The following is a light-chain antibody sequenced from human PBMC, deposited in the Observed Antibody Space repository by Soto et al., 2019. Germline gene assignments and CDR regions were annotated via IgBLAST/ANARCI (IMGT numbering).Light chain of an antibody. CDR2: DTF. J-gene: IGKJ2*01. CDR3: QQRSNWPYT. CDR1: QSVSSY. V-gene: IGKV3-11*01. Sequence: EIVLTQSPATLSLSPGERATLSCRASQSVSSYLAWYQQKPGQAPRLLIYDTFNRATAIPARFSGSGSGTDFPLTISSLEPDDFAVYYCQQRSNWPYTFGQGTKLEIK.